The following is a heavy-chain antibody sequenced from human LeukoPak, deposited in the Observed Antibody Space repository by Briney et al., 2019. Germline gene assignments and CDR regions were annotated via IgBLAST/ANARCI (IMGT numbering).Heavy chain of an antibody. CDR3: ARRFDI. Sequence: GGSLRLSCVASEFTFSGYNMNWVRQAPGKGLGWVSHIGGSGANIYYADSVKGRFTISRDNAKNTLYLQMNSLRAEDTAIYYCARRFDIWGQGTMVTVSS. D-gene: IGHD3-10*01. CDR2: IGGSGANI. V-gene: IGHV3-48*01. J-gene: IGHJ3*02. CDR1: EFTFSGYN.